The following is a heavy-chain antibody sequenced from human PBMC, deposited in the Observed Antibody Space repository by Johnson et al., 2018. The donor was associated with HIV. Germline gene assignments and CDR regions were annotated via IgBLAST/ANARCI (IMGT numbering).Heavy chain of an antibody. CDR1: GFTFSGSA. CDR3: TVHSGERTDHDAFDI. V-gene: IGHV3-73*02. Sequence: VQLVESGGGLVQPGGSLKLSCAASGFTFSGSAMHWVRQASGTGLEWVGRIRSKANSYATAYAASVKGRFTISRDDSKNTAYLQMNSLKTEDTAVYDCTVHSGERTDHDAFDIWGQGTMVTVSS. CDR2: IRSKANSYAT. J-gene: IGHJ3*02. D-gene: IGHD1-26*01.